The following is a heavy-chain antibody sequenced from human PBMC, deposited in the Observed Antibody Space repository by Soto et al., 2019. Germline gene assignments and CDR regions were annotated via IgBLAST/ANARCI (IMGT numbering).Heavy chain of an antibody. J-gene: IGHJ5*02. Sequence: QVRLQEWGAGLLKPSETLSLICGVFDGSFSGYYYNWIRQPPGKGLEWIGEINQSGGTNYSPSLKRRVIISLGRSKNQVSLKLTSVTVADTAVYSCAARLTQGITGRKNWFDPWGQGTLVTVSS. CDR2: INQSGGT. CDR1: DGSFSGYY. D-gene: IGHD1-1*01. CDR3: AARLTQGITGRKNWFDP. V-gene: IGHV4-34*02.